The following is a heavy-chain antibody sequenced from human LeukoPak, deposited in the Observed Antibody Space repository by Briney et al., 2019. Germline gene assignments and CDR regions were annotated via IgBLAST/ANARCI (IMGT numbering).Heavy chain of an antibody. D-gene: IGHD3-10*01. Sequence: GRSLRLSCAASGFTVSSNYMSWVRQAPGKGLEGVSVIYSGGSTYYADSVKGRFTISRHNSKNTLYLQMNSLRAEDTAVYYCARDAGLGSSYYYYGMDVWGQGTTVTVSS. CDR2: IYSGGST. V-gene: IGHV3-53*04. J-gene: IGHJ6*02. CDR1: GFTVSSNY. CDR3: ARDAGLGSSYYYYGMDV.